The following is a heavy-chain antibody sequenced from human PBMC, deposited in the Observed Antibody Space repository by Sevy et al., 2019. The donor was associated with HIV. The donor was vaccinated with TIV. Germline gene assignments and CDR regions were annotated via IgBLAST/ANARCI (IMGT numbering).Heavy chain of an antibody. Sequence: GGSLRLSCAASGFTFSNYAMNWVRQAPGKGLEWVSGISGSGGSGTKTYYADSVKGRFTISRDDSKNSLFLQLNSLRAEDTAIYYCARKYDSSGYFDYWGQGTLVTVSS. D-gene: IGHD3-22*01. CDR3: ARKYDSSGYFDY. CDR2: ISGSGGSGTKT. V-gene: IGHV3-23*01. CDR1: GFTFSNYA. J-gene: IGHJ4*02.